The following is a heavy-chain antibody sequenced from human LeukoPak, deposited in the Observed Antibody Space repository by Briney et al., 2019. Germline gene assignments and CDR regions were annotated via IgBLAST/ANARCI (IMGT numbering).Heavy chain of an antibody. Sequence: GGSLRLSCSASGLTVTNAWMNWVRQAPGEGLDWVGRIASKTDGGATDYAAPVKGRFTISRDDSKNTLSLQMNSLKTEDTAVYYCTTGIRGDWGQGTLVTVSS. CDR2: IASKTDGGAT. CDR3: TTGIRGD. V-gene: IGHV3-15*07. CDR1: GLTVTNAW. J-gene: IGHJ4*02. D-gene: IGHD3-10*01.